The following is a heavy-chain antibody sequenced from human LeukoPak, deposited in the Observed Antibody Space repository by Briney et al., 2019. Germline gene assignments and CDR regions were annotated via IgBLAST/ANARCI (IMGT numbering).Heavy chain of an antibody. D-gene: IGHD3-22*01. CDR3: ARDGSSGYFLAY. V-gene: IGHV4-30-2*01. Sequence: SQTLSLTCAVSGGSISSGGYSWNWIRQPPGKGLEWIGYIYHSESTYFNPSLKSRVNISVDRSKNQFSLKLSSVTAADTAVYYCARDGSSGYFLAYWGQGILVTVSS. J-gene: IGHJ4*02. CDR2: IYHSEST. CDR1: GGSISSGGYS.